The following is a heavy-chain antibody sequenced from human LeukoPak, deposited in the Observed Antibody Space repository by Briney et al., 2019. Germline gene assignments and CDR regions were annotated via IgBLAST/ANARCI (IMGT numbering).Heavy chain of an antibody. D-gene: IGHD1-26*01. V-gene: IGHV3-74*01. CDR2: IREDGTIT. J-gene: IGHJ4*02. Sequence: GGSLRLSCAASGFTFSSYWMNWVRQVPGKGLVWVSRIREDGTITNYEDSVKGRFTIFRDNARNTLYLQMNSLRAEDTAIYYCARNFVGTSTSDFDSWGQGTQVTVSS. CDR3: ARNFVGTSTSDFDS. CDR1: GFTFSSYW.